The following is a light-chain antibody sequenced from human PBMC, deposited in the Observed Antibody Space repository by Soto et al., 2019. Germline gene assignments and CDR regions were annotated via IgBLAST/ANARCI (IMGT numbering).Light chain of an antibody. CDR3: SSYTTSSTRV. J-gene: IGLJ1*01. V-gene: IGLV2-14*03. Sequence: QSVLTQAASGTGFPGQSITISCTRTSSDVGAYDFVSWYQQHPDKAPKLMIYEVRNRPSGVSNRFSGSKSVNTATLTISGLQAEDEADYYCSSYTTSSTRVFGTGTKVTVL. CDR1: SSDVGAYDF. CDR2: EVR.